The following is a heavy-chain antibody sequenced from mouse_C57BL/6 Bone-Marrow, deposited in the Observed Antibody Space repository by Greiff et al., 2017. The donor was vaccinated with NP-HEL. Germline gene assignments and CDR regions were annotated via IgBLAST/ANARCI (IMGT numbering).Heavy chain of an antibody. J-gene: IGHJ2*01. CDR3: AREGVVATYFDY. CDR2: ISNGGGST. V-gene: IGHV5-12*01. CDR1: GFTFSDYY. D-gene: IGHD1-1*01. Sequence: EVQGVESGGGLVQPGGSLNLSCAASGFTFSDYYMYWVRQTPEKRLEWVAYISNGGGSTYYPDTVKGRFTISRDNAKNTLYLQMSRLKSEDTAMYYCAREGVVATYFDYWGQGTTLTVSS.